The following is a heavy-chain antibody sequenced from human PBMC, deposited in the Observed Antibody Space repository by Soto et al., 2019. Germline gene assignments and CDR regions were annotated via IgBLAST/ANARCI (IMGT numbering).Heavy chain of an antibody. CDR3: ARASGESYPGSRVFDS. CDR1: GVTFSSNA. CDR2: ITNTGGDT. D-gene: IGHD3-10*01. J-gene: IGHJ4*02. Sequence: GGSLRLSCAASGVTFSSNAMSWVRQAPGKGLEWVSVITNTGGDTLYADSVKGRFTISRDNSKNTLYLQMNSLRAEDTAIYYCARASGESYPGSRVFDSWGQGTRVTVSS. V-gene: IGHV3-23*01.